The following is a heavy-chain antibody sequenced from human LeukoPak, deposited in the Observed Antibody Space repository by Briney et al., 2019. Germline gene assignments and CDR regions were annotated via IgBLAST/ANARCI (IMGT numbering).Heavy chain of an antibody. J-gene: IGHJ6*04. V-gene: IGHV4-59*12. Sequence: SETLSLTCTVSGGFISSYYWSWIRQPPGKGLEWIGYIYYSGSTNYNPSLQSRVTISVDTSKNQFSLKLSSVTAADTAVYYCARDRGYDILTGYYYYGMDVWGKGTTVTVSS. CDR3: ARDRGYDILTGYYYYGMDV. D-gene: IGHD3-9*01. CDR2: IYYSGST. CDR1: GGFISSYY.